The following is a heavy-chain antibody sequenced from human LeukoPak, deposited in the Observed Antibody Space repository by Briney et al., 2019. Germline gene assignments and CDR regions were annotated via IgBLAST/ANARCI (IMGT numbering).Heavy chain of an antibody. CDR1: GFTFSTYS. CDR2: ISADSSTI. CDR3: ARDTGGRGWFDP. J-gene: IGHJ5*02. D-gene: IGHD2-8*02. V-gene: IGHV3-48*01. Sequence: GGSLRLSCAASGFTFSTYSMNWVRQAPGEGLEWVSYISADSSTIYYADSVKGRFTISRDNAKNSLYLQMNSLRAEDTAVYYCARDTGGRGWFDPWGQGTLVTVSS.